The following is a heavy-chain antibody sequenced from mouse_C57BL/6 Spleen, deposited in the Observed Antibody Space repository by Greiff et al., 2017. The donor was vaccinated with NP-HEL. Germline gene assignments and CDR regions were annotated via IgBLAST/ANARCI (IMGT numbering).Heavy chain of an antibody. CDR2: ISSGGSYT. Sequence: EVHLVESGGDLVKPGGSLKLSCAASGFIFSSYGMSWVRQTPDKRLEWVATISSGGSYTYYPDSVKGRFTISRDNAKNTLYLQMSSLKSEDTAMYYCGRPPFAYWGQGTLVTVSA. J-gene: IGHJ3*01. V-gene: IGHV5-6*01. CDR3: GRPPFAY. CDR1: GFIFSSYG.